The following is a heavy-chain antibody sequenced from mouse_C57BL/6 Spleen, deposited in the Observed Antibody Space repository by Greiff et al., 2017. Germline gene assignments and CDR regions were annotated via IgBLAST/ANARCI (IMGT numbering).Heavy chain of an antibody. Sequence: EVQLVESGGGLVKPGGSLKLSCAASGFTFSDYGMHWVRQAPEKGLEWVAYISSGSSTIYYADTVKGRFTISRDNAKNTLFLQMTSLRSEDTAMYYCARESAQAWFAYWGQGTLVTVSA. CDR3: ARESAQAWFAY. J-gene: IGHJ3*01. D-gene: IGHD3-2*02. CDR1: GFTFSDYG. CDR2: ISSGSSTI. V-gene: IGHV5-17*01.